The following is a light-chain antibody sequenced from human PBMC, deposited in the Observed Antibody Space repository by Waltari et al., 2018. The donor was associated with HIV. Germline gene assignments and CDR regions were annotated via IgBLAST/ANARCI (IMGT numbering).Light chain of an antibody. J-gene: IGKJ1*01. V-gene: IGKV2-28*01. Sequence: DIVMTQSPLSLPVTPGEPASISCRSSQSLLHSNGYNYLDWYLQNPGQSPQLLFYLASNRASGVPDRFNGSGSGTDFTLKISRVEAEDVGVYYCMQAPQRTFGQGTKVEIK. CDR1: QSLLHSNGYNY. CDR2: LAS. CDR3: MQAPQRT.